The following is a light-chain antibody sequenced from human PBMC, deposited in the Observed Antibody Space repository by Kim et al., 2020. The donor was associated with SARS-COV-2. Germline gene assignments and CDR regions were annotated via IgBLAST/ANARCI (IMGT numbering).Light chain of an antibody. CDR2: KDT. CDR3: QSTDSSGTYV. J-gene: IGLJ1*01. Sequence: VSPGQTATIPCSGDALPKQYAYWYQQRPGQAPVLVLYKDTERPSGIPERFSGSSSGTTVTLTISGVQAEDEADYYCQSTDSSGTYVFGTGTKSPS. CDR1: ALPKQY. V-gene: IGLV3-25*03.